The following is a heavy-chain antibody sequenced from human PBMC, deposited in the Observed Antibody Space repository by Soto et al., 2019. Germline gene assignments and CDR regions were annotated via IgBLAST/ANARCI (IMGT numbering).Heavy chain of an antibody. CDR3: ASLIGVDVLRDY. J-gene: IGHJ4*02. Sequence: QVQLVQSGAEVRKPGASVKVSCKASGYSFTDYFVHWVRQAPGQGPEWMGIINPDGGTTGYAQKLQGRVTLTSDTSTNTVYMELRSLTSDDTAVYYCASLIGVDVLRDYWGQGTRVTVSS. CDR1: GYSFTDYF. D-gene: IGHD2-21*01. V-gene: IGHV1-46*01. CDR2: INPDGGTT.